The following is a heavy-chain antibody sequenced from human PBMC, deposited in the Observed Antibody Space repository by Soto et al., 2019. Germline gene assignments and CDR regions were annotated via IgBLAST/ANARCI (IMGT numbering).Heavy chain of an antibody. J-gene: IGHJ4*02. CDR2: IYYRGST. Sequence: TLSLTCSVSGDSINSDNYYWGWIRQPPGKGLEWIGSIYYRGSTYYNPSLKSRVTISLDTSKNQFSLKLSSVTAADTAVYYCARDEVGFDYWGQGTLVTVSS. V-gene: IGHV4-39*07. CDR3: ARDEVGFDY. CDR1: GDSINSDNYY.